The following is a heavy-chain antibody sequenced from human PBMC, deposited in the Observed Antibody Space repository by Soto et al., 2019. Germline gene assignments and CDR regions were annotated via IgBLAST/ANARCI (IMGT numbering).Heavy chain of an antibody. D-gene: IGHD6-19*01. J-gene: IGHJ5*01. CDR2: INSDGSST. CDR3: ARVLSSGWSVIHWFDS. CDR1: GFTFSSYW. Sequence: GGSLRLSCAASGFTFSSYWMHWVRQAPGKGLVWVSRINSDGSSTSYADSVKGRFTISRDNAKNTLYLQMNSLRAEDTAVYYCARVLSSGWSVIHWFDSRGQGTLVTVSS. V-gene: IGHV3-74*01.